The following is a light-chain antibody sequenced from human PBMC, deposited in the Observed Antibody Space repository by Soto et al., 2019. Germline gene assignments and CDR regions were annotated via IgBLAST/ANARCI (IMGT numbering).Light chain of an antibody. CDR2: GAS. V-gene: IGKV3-20*01. CDR1: QSVSSSY. CDR3: QQYGSSPRT. Sequence: EIVLSQSPGTLSSSPGERATLSCRASQSVSSSYLAWYQQKPGQAPRLLIYGASSRATGIPDRFSGSGSGTDFTLTISRLEPEDFAVYYCQQYGSSPRTFGQGTQGG. J-gene: IGKJ1*01.